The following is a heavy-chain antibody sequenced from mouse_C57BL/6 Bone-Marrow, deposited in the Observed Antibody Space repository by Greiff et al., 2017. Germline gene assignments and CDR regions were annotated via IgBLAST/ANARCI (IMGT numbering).Heavy chain of an antibody. CDR2: IHPNSGST. J-gene: IGHJ2*01. CDR3: AREFYYYGRERD. V-gene: IGHV1-64*01. D-gene: IGHD1-1*01. Sequence: QVQLKQPGAELVKPGASVKLSCKASGYTFTSYWMHWVKQRPGQGLEWIGMIHPNSGSTNYNEKFKSKATLTVDKSSSTAYMQLSSLTSEDAAVYYCAREFYYYGRERDWGQGTTLTVSS. CDR1: GYTFTSYW.